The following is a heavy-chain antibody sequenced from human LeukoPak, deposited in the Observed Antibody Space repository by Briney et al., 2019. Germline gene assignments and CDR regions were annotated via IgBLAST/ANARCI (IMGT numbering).Heavy chain of an antibody. CDR1: GFTFSSYG. CDR2: IRYDGSNK. V-gene: IGHV3-30*02. D-gene: IGHD3-10*01. CDR3: AKDRITMVRGVIPPGDY. J-gene: IGHJ4*02. Sequence: PGGSLRLSCGASGFTFSSYGMHWVRQAPGKGLEWVAFIRYDGSNKYYADSVKGRFTISRDNSKNTLYLQMNSLRAEDTAVYYCAKDRITMVRGVIPPGDYWGQGTLVTVSS.